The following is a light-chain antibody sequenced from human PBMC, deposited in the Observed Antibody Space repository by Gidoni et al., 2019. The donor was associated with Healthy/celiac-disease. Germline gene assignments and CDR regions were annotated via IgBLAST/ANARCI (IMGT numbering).Light chain of an antibody. J-gene: IGKJ3*01. Sequence: DIQMTQSPSSLSASVGDRVTITCQASQDISNYLNWYQQKPGKAPKLLIYDASNLETGDPSRFSGSGSGTDFTFTISSLQPEDIATYYWQQYDNLPFTFGPGTKVDIK. CDR2: DAS. V-gene: IGKV1-33*01. CDR3: QQYDNLPFT. CDR1: QDISNY.